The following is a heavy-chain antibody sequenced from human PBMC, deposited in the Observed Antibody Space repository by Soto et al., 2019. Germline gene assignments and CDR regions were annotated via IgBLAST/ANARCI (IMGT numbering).Heavy chain of an antibody. Sequence: QVQLQESGPGLVKPSETLSLTCTVSGGSISSYYWSWIRQPPGKGLEWIGNIYYSGSTNYNPSLPSRVTISVDTSKNQFSLELSSVTAADTAVYYCARRSGDDFWSGFSAMDVWGQGTTVTVSS. J-gene: IGHJ6*02. CDR3: ARRSGDDFWSGFSAMDV. V-gene: IGHV4-59*01. D-gene: IGHD3-3*01. CDR1: GGSISSYY. CDR2: IYYSGST.